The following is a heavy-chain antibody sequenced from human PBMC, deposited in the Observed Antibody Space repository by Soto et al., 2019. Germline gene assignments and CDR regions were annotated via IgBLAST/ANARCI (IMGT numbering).Heavy chain of an antibody. CDR1: GGSITTGGYY. CDR2: RYYSEST. CDR3: ARTKCSGGSCYSWSLDY. J-gene: IGHJ4*02. Sequence: NPSETLSLTCTVSGGSITTGGYYWSWIRQLPGKGLEWIGHRYYSESTYYNPSLKSRVSISLDTSKNQFSLKLSFVTAADTAMYYCARTKCSGGSCYSWSLDYWGQGTLVTVSS. V-gene: IGHV4-31*03. D-gene: IGHD2-15*01.